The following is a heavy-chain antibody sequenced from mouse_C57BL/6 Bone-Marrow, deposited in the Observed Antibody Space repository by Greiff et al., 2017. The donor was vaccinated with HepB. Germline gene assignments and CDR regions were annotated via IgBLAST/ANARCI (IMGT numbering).Heavy chain of an antibody. CDR2: IWSGGST. V-gene: IGHV2-2*01. CDR3: ARKTYYKGAMDY. J-gene: IGHJ4*01. D-gene: IGHD2-12*01. CDR1: GFSFTSYG. Sequence: VQGVESGPGLVQPSQSLSITCTVSGFSFTSYGLHWVRQSPGKGLEWLGVIWSGGSTDYNAAFISRLSISKDNSKSQVFFKMNSLQADDTAIYYCARKTYYKGAMDYWGQGTSVTVSS.